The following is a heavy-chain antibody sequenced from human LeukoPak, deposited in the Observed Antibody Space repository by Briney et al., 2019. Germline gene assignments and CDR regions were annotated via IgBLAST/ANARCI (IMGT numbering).Heavy chain of an antibody. D-gene: IGHD2-2*01. J-gene: IGHJ4*02. CDR2: IYYSGST. CDR3: ARHTYQLLIFDY. Sequence: SETLSLTCTVSGGSISSYYWSWIRQPPGKGLEWIGYIYYSGSTNYNPSLKSRVTISVDTSKNQFSLKLSSVTAADTAVYYCARHTYQLLIFDYWGQGTLVTVSS. CDR1: GGSISSYY. V-gene: IGHV4-59*08.